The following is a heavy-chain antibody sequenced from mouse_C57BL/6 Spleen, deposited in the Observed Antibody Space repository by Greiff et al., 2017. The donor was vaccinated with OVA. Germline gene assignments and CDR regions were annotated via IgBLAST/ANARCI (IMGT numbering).Heavy chain of an antibody. CDR2: ISYDGSN. CDR1: GYSITSGYY. Sequence: EVQLQQSGPGLVKPSQSLSLTCSVTGYSITSGYYWNWIRQFPGNKLEWMGYISYDGSNNYHPSLKNRISITRDTSKNQFFLKLNSVTTEDTATYYCARGDYDEAWFAYWGQGTLVTVSA. CDR3: ARGDYDEAWFAY. V-gene: IGHV3-6*01. D-gene: IGHD2-4*01. J-gene: IGHJ3*01.